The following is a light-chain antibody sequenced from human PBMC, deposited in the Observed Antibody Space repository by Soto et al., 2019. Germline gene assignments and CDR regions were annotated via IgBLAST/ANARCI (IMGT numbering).Light chain of an antibody. CDR2: DVN. CDR3: TSWTTSTTMI. Sequence: QSVLNQPASVSGSPRQSITISCNKTSSDIGAYNFVSWYQQHPGKAPKLMLYDVNIRPSGVSNRFYGSKSGNTASLTISGLQAEDEADYYCTSWTTSTTMIFGGGTKVTV. J-gene: IGLJ2*01. CDR1: SSDIGAYNF. V-gene: IGLV2-14*03.